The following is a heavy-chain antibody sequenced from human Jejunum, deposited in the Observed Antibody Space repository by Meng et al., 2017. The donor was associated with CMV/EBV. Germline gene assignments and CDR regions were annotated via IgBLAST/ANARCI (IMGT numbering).Heavy chain of an antibody. J-gene: IGHJ3*02. Sequence: FTFNTYSMSWVRQAPGKGLEWVSYISSGSSYRHYADSVKGRFSVSRDKSKNTLYLQMNSLRPEDTAVYYCANGHPGGPYALWALDIWGQGTMVTVSS. CDR3: ANGHPGGPYALWALDI. D-gene: IGHD2-21*01. V-gene: IGHV3-21*05. CDR2: ISSGSSYR. CDR1: FTFNTYS.